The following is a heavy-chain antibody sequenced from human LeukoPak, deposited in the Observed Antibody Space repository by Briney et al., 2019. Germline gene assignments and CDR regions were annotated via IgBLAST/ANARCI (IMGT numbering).Heavy chain of an antibody. CDR2: ISSSGSTI. Sequence: TGGSLRLSCAASGFTFSVFEMNWVRQAPGKGLEWVSYISSSGSTIYYADSVKGRFTISRDNAKNSLYLQMNSLRAEDTAVYYCARGESDLDYWGQGTLVTVSS. CDR3: ARGESDLDY. J-gene: IGHJ4*02. V-gene: IGHV3-48*03. CDR1: GFTFSVFE. D-gene: IGHD1-26*01.